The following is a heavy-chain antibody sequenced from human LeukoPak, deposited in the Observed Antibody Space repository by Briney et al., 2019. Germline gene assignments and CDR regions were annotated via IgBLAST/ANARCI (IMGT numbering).Heavy chain of an antibody. D-gene: IGHD3-10*01. CDR3: ARQVRGARAYYYYYYMDV. CDR1: GYSISSGYY. V-gene: IGHV4-38-2*02. CDR2: IYHSGST. J-gene: IGHJ6*03. Sequence: SETLSLTCTVSGYSISSGYYWGWIRQPPGKGLEWIGSIYHSGSTNYNPSLKSRVTISVDTSKNQFSLKLSSVTAADTAVYYCARQVRGARAYYYYYYMDVWGKGTTVTISS.